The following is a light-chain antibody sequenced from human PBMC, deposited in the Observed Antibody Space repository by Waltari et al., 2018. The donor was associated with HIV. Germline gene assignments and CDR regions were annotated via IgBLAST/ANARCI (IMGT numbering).Light chain of an antibody. J-gene: IGLJ3*02. Sequence: SYVLTPPPSVSVAPGKTARITCGGNNIGSKSVHWYQQKPGQAPVLVIDYDSHRPSGIPVRFSGANTGNTATLTRSRGGGGDEADYFSQGWDSSSDHGVFGGGTKQTVL. CDR3: QGWDSSSDHGV. CDR2: YDS. V-gene: IGLV3-21*04. CDR1: NIGSKS.